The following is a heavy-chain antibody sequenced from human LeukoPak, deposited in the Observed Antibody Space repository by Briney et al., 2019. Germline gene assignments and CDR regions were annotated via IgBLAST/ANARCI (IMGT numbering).Heavy chain of an antibody. Sequence: GGSLRLSCAASGSTFSSYGMHWVRQAPGKGLEWVAFIRYDGSNKYYADSVKGRFTISRDNSKNTLYLQMNSLRAEDTAVYYCAKDRGYYGSGHMDVWGQGTTVTVSS. J-gene: IGHJ6*02. V-gene: IGHV3-30*02. CDR3: AKDRGYYGSGHMDV. CDR2: IRYDGSNK. D-gene: IGHD3-10*01. CDR1: GSTFSSYG.